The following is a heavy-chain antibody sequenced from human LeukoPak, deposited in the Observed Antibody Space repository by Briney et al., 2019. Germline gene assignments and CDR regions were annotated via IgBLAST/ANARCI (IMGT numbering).Heavy chain of an antibody. J-gene: IGHJ6*03. CDR2: INHSGST. D-gene: IGHD6-13*01. Sequence: SETLSLTCAVYGGSFSGYYWSWIRQPPGKGLEWIGEINHSGSTNYNPSLKSRVTISVDTSKNQFSLQLSSVTAADTAVYYCARDLGSSWYADYCYYYYMDVWGKGTTVTISS. CDR3: ARDLGSSWYADYCYYYYMDV. CDR1: GGSFSGYY. V-gene: IGHV4-34*01.